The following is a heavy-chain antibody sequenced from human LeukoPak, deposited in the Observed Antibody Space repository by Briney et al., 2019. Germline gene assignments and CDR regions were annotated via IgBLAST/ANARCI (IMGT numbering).Heavy chain of an antibody. Sequence: GGSLRLSCAASGFTFGTCAMSWVRQAPGKGLKWVSVISDSGGTTYYADSVKGRFTISRDNSKNTLYLQMNSLRAEDSAVYYCAKDLDFIVATIQDYWGQGTLVTVSS. CDR3: AKDLDFIVATIQDY. CDR2: ISDSGGTT. D-gene: IGHD5-12*01. V-gene: IGHV3-23*01. CDR1: GFTFGTCA. J-gene: IGHJ4*02.